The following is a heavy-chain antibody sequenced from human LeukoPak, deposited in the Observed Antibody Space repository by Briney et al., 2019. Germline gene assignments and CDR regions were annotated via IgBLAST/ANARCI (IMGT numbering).Heavy chain of an antibody. V-gene: IGHV1-46*01. J-gene: IGHJ6*02. Sequence: GASVKVSCKASGYTFTSYYMHWVRQAPGQGLEWMGIINPSGGSTSYAQKFQGRVTMTRDTSTSTVYMELSSLISEDTAVYYCARELGGYSYYDFWSGYPQDYYYGMDVWGQGTTVTVSS. CDR1: GYTFTSYY. D-gene: IGHD3-3*01. CDR3: ARELGGYSYYDFWSGYPQDYYYGMDV. CDR2: INPSGGST.